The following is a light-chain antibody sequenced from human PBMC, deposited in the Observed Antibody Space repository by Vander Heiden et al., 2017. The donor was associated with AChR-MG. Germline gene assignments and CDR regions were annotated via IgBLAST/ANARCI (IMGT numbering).Light chain of an antibody. J-gene: IGLJ2*01. CDR1: SSNIGSNT. CDR3: AAWDDSLNGFVV. V-gene: IGLV1-44*01. Sequence: QSVLTQPPSASGTPGQRVTISCSGSSSNIGSNTVNWYQPLPGTAPKLLICSNNQRSSGVPDRFSGSKSGTSTSLAISGLQSEDEADYYCAAWDDSLNGFVVFGGGTKLTVL. CDR2: SNN.